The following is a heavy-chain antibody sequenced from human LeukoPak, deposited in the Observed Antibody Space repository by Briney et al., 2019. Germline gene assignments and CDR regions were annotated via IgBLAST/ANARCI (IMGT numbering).Heavy chain of an antibody. CDR3: AKDPEYYDSSGYPDY. CDR2: ISYDGSNK. CDR1: GFTFSSYG. V-gene: IGHV3-30*18. D-gene: IGHD3-22*01. Sequence: GGSLRLSCAASGFTFSSYGMHWVRQAPGKGLEWVAVISYDGSNKYYADSVKGRFTISRDNSKNTLYLQMNSLRAEDTAVYYCAKDPEYYDSSGYPDYWGQGTLVTVSS. J-gene: IGHJ4*02.